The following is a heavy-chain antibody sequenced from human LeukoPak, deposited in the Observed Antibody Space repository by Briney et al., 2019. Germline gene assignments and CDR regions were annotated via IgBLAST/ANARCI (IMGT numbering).Heavy chain of an antibody. V-gene: IGHV1-18*01. Sequence: ASVKVSCKASGGTFSSYAISWVRQAPGQGLEWMGWISAYNGNTNYAQKLQGRVTMTTDTSTSTAYMELRSLRSDDTAVYYCARYSGSYQLDYWGQGTLVTVSS. CDR1: GGTFSSYA. CDR2: ISAYNGNT. D-gene: IGHD1-26*01. J-gene: IGHJ4*02. CDR3: ARYSGSYQLDY.